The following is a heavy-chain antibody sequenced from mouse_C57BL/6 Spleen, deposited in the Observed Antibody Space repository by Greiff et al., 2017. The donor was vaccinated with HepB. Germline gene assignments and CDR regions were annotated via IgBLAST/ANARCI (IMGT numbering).Heavy chain of an antibody. CDR1: GYSITSGYY. V-gene: IGHV3-6*01. Sequence: DVKLVESGPGLVKPSQSLSLTCSVTGYSITSGYYWNWIRQFPGNKLEWMGYISYDGSNNYNPSLKNRISITRDTSKNQFFLKLNSVTTEDTATYYCARDGGIQAWFAYWGQGTLVTVSA. CDR3: ARDGGIQAWFAY. CDR2: ISYDGSN. J-gene: IGHJ3*01.